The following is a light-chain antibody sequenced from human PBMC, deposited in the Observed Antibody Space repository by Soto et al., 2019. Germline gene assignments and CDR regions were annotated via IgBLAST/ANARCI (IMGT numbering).Light chain of an antibody. CDR1: SSDVGNYNY. V-gene: IGLV2-14*03. CDR2: DVS. J-gene: IGLJ2*01. CDR3: SSYTTRSTHVV. Sequence: QSALTQPASVSGSPGQSITISCTGTSSDVGNYNYVSWYQHHPGKAPKVMIYDVSDRPSGVSNRFSGSKSGNTASLTISGLQAEDEADYYCSSYTTRSTHVVFGGGTKVTVL.